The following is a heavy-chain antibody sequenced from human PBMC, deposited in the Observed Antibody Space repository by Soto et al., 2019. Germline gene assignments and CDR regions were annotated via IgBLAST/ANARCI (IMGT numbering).Heavy chain of an antibody. J-gene: IGHJ5*02. CDR1: GGSISSGGYY. Sequence: QVQLQESGPGLVKPSQTLSLTCSVSGGSISSGGYYWSWVRPHPGKGLEWIGYIYSSGSTYHNPSLASRVSIAIDTSKNHFSLKLTSVPAADTAVYFCARVAYTYGYAIDLWGQGTLVTVSS. CDR2: IYSSGST. V-gene: IGHV4-31*03. CDR3: ARVAYTYGYAIDL. D-gene: IGHD5-18*01.